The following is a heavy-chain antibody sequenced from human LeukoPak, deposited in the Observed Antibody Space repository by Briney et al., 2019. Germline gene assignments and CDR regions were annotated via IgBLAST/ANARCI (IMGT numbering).Heavy chain of an antibody. CDR3: ARGDGYNFFDY. J-gene: IGHJ4*02. V-gene: IGHV3-53*01. CDR1: GFSVTNNY. CDR2: FYVGGAT. D-gene: IGHD5-24*01. Sequence: GGSLRLSCAVSGFSVTNNYMSWVRQASGKGLECVSVFYVGGATYYADSVKGRFTISRDNSENTLYLQMKSLRAEDTAVYYCARGDGYNFFDYWGQGTLVTVSS.